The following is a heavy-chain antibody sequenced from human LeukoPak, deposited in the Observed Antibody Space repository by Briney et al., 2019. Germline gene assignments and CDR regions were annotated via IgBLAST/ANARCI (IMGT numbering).Heavy chain of an antibody. CDR2: IYYSGST. CDR3: ARDRVVTMVRGPPYYYGMDV. CDR1: GGSISSYY. J-gene: IGHJ6*02. V-gene: IGHV4-59*01. D-gene: IGHD3-10*01. Sequence: SETLSLTCTVSGGSISSYYWSWIRQPPGKGLEWIGYIYYSGSTNYNPSLKSRVTISVDTSKNQFSLKLSSVPAADTAVYYCARDRVVTMVRGPPYYYGMDVWGQGTTVTVSS.